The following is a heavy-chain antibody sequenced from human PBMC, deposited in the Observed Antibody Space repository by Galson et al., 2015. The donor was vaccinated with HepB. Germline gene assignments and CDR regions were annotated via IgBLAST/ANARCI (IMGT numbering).Heavy chain of an antibody. Sequence: SLRLSCAASGFIFGSYGMHWVRQAPGKGLEWVAFIWHDGINKFYADSVKGRFDISRDNSENTVYLQMHCLRVEDTAVYYCARTFYFDYWGQGTLVTVSS. CDR1: GFIFGSYG. CDR3: ARTFYFDY. V-gene: IGHV3-30*02. J-gene: IGHJ4*02. D-gene: IGHD3-16*01. CDR2: IWHDGINK.